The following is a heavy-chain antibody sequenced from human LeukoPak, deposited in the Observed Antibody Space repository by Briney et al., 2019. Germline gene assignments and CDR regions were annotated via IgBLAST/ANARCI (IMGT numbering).Heavy chain of an antibody. J-gene: IGHJ4*02. D-gene: IGHD3-3*01. CDR2: ISSNGGST. V-gene: IGHV3-64*01. Sequence: QAGGSLRLSCAASGFTFSSYAMHWVRQAPGKGLEYVSAISSNGGSTYYANSVKGRFTISRDNSKNTLYLQMGSLRAEDMAVYYCARLDSPYYYDFWSGYDYWGQGTLVTASS. CDR3: ARLDSPYYYDFWSGYDY. CDR1: GFTFSSYA.